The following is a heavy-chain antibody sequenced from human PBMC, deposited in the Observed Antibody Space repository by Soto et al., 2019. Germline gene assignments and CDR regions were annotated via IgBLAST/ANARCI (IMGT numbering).Heavy chain of an antibody. V-gene: IGHV3-30*02. Sequence: DSVKGRFTIYRDNSKNTLYLQMNSLRAEDTAVYYFAKEQGWLQFLRDYWGQRTLVTVSS. D-gene: IGHD5-12*01. CDR3: AKEQGWLQFLRDY. J-gene: IGHJ4*02.